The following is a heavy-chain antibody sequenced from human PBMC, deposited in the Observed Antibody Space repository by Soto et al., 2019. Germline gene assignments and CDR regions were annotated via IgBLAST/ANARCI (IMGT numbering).Heavy chain of an antibody. CDR3: SRRSSGWYFDY. CDR2: ISGSGGST. Sequence: EVQLLESGGGLVQPGGSLRLSCAASGFTFSSYAMSWVRQAPGKGLEWVSVISGSGGSTYYADSVKGRFTISRDNSKNKLYLQMNSLRAEDTAVYYCSRRSSGWYFDYWGQGTLVTVSS. D-gene: IGHD6-19*01. V-gene: IGHV3-23*01. CDR1: GFTFSSYA. J-gene: IGHJ4*02.